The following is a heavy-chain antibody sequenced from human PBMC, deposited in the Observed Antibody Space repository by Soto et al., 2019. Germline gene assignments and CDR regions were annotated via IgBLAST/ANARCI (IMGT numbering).Heavy chain of an antibody. CDR2: ISGSGGST. J-gene: IGHJ1*01. CDR3: AKDSPVGVPLMRDLHD. V-gene: IGHV3-23*01. D-gene: IGHD2-8*01. CDR1: GFTFSRYG. Sequence: PGGSLRLSCAASGFTFSRYGMSWVRQAPGKGLEWVSVISGSGGSTYYADSVKGRFTLSRDNSKNTVYLQMNSLRAEDTAVYYCAKDSPVGVPLMRDLHDWGQGTLVTVSS.